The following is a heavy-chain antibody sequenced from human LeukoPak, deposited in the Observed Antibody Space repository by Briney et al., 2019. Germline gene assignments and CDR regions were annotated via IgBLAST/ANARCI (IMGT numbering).Heavy chain of an antibody. D-gene: IGHD2-21*01. V-gene: IGHV4-61*05. Sequence: SETLSLTCTVSGGPISSSSYYWGWIRQPPGKGLEWIGYIYYSGSTNYNPSLKSRVTISVDTSKNQFSLKLSSVTAADTAVYYCARRAYCGGDCYSLDYWGQGSLVTVSS. CDR1: GGPISSSSYY. CDR2: IYYSGST. J-gene: IGHJ4*02. CDR3: ARRAYCGGDCYSLDY.